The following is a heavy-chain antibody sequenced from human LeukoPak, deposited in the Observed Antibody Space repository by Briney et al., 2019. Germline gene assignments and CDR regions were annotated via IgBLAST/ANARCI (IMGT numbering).Heavy chain of an antibody. J-gene: IGHJ5*02. D-gene: IGHD3-16*01. CDR1: GVSIGTYY. Sequence: SETLSLTCSVSGVSIGTYYWTWIRQPAGKGLEWIGRMYIGGTRNYNPSLKSRVTMSIDTSKNQFSLKLSSVTAADTAVYYCARDLPRENSYAYGFWFDPWGQGTLVTVSS. V-gene: IGHV4-4*07. CDR2: MYIGGTR. CDR3: ARDLPRENSYAYGFWFDP.